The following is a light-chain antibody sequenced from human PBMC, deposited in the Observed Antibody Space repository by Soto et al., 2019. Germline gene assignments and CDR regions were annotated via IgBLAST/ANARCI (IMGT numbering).Light chain of an antibody. CDR1: SSDVGGYNY. Sequence: QSALTQPASVSGSPGQSFTISCTGTSSDVGGYNYVSWYQHHPGKAPKLMIYDVGNRPSGVSNRFSGSKSGNTASLTISGLQAEDEADYYCSSYTISSTVVFGGGTKLTVL. J-gene: IGLJ2*01. CDR2: DVG. CDR3: SSYTISSTVV. V-gene: IGLV2-14*03.